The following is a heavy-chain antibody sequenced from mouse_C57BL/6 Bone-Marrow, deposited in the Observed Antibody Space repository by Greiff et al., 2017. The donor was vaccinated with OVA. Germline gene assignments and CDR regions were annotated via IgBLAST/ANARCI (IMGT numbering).Heavy chain of an antibody. V-gene: IGHV1-15*01. D-gene: IGHD2-4*01. CDR1: GYTFTDYE. J-gene: IGHJ2*01. CDR2: IDPETGGT. CDR3: TSYYDYDERNY. Sequence: QVQLKQSGAELVRPGAPVTLSCKASGYTFTDYEMHWVKQTPVHGLEWIGAIDPETGGTAYNQKFKGKAILTADKSSSTAYMELRSLTSEDSAVYYCTSYYDYDERNYWGQGTTLTVSS.